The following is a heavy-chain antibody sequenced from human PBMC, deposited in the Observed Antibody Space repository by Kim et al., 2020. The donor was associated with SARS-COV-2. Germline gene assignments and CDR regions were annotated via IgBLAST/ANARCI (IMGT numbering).Heavy chain of an antibody. CDR1: GGTFSSYA. CDR3: ARDPSLWFGDYYYGMDV. J-gene: IGHJ6*02. CDR2: IIPIFGTA. V-gene: IGHV1-69*13. Sequence: SVKVSCKASGGTFSSYAISWVRQAPGQGLEWMGGIIPIFGTANYAQKFQGRVTITADESTSTAYMELSSLRSEDTAVYYCARDPSLWFGDYYYGMDVWGQGTTVTVSS. D-gene: IGHD3-10*01.